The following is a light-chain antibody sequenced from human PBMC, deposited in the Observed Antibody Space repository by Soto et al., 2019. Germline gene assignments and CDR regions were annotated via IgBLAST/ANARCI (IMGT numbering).Light chain of an antibody. CDR2: DVN. Sequence: QSALTQPASVSGSPGQSIAISCTGTSSDVGAYNYVSWHQHHPGKVPKLMIYDVNSRPSGVSNRFSGSKSGNTASLTISGLQAEDEADYYCISYTSITTYVFGPGTKVTVL. CDR3: ISYTSITTYV. CDR1: SSDVGAYNY. J-gene: IGLJ1*01. V-gene: IGLV2-14*03.